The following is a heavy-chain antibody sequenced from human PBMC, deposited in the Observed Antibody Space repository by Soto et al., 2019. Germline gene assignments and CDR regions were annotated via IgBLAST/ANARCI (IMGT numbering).Heavy chain of an antibody. J-gene: IGHJ5*02. CDR1: GGSVSSGGYF. V-gene: IGHV4-61*08. CDR3: TRDVRWEVVPMLEP. CDR2: IYYTGGT. Sequence: QVHLQESGPGLVKPSETLSLSCTVSGGSVSSGGYFWSWIRQPPGKGLEWIGYIYYTGGTKYNPSLKSRVTMSPDTSKNQFSLNLMSVTAADTAVYYCTRDVRWEVVPMLEPWGQGTLVTVSS. D-gene: IGHD1-26*01.